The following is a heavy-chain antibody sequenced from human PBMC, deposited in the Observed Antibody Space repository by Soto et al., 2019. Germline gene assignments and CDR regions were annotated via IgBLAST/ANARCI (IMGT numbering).Heavy chain of an antibody. Sequence: LVESGGSLRLSCAASGFTFSSYAMSWVRQAPGKGLEWVSAIIGSGGSTYYADSVKGRFTISRDNSKNTLYLQMNSLRAEDTAVYYCAKEPVKYCSGGSCYFDYWGQGTLVTVSS. V-gene: IGHV3-23*01. D-gene: IGHD2-15*01. J-gene: IGHJ4*02. CDR1: GFTFSSYA. CDR3: AKEPVKYCSGGSCYFDY. CDR2: IIGSGGST.